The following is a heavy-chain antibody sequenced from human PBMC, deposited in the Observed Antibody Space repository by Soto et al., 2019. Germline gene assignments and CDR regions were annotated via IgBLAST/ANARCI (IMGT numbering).Heavy chain of an antibody. D-gene: IGHD1-7*01. CDR3: AREGVTGTLYYYYGKDV. J-gene: IGHJ6*02. V-gene: IGHV3-30-3*01. CDR1: GFTFSGYA. CDR2: ISYDGSNK. Sequence: PGGSLRLSCAASGFTFSGYAMHWVRQAPGKGLEWVAVISYDGSNKYYADSVKGRFTISRDNSKNTLYLQMNSLRAEDTAVYYCAREGVTGTLYYYYGKDVWGQGTKVTVSS.